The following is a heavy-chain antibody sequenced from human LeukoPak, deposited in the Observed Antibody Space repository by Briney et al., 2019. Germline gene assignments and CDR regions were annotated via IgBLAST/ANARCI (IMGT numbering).Heavy chain of an antibody. CDR2: TYHSGST. CDR1: GYSISSGYY. J-gene: IGHJ4*02. Sequence: SETLSLTCNVSGYSISSGYYWGWIRQPPGKGLEWIGSTYHSGSTYYNPSLESRVTISVDTSKNQFSLKLSSVTAADTAVYYCARTAYYYDSSGRDYFDYWGQGTLVTVSS. CDR3: ARTAYYYDSSGRDYFDY. V-gene: IGHV4-38-2*02. D-gene: IGHD3-22*01.